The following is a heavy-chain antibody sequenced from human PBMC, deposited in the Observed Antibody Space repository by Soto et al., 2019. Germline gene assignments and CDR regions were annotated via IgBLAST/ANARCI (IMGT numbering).Heavy chain of an antibody. CDR1: GFTFSSYS. D-gene: IGHD2-15*01. Sequence: EVQLVESGGGLVKPGGSLRLSCAASGFTFSSYSMNWVRQAPGKGLEWVSSISSSGTYIYYADSVKGRFTISRDNAKNSLYLQMNSLRAEDTAVYYCATSTVAAEYFHHWGQGTLVTVSS. CDR2: ISSSGTYI. V-gene: IGHV3-21*01. CDR3: ATSTVAAEYFHH. J-gene: IGHJ1*01.